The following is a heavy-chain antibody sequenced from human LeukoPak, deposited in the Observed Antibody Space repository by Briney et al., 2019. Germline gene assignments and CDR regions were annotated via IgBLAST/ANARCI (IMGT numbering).Heavy chain of an antibody. Sequence: GGSLRLSCAASGFAFNTYAMHWVRQAPVQGLEWVALIWHDGSHKFYSNSVRGQFTISRDNSKNTVSLQMNNLRPEDTAVYYCAREIFGSGSSPDFWGQGTLVTVSS. V-gene: IGHV3-33*01. CDR2: IWHDGSHK. J-gene: IGHJ4*02. CDR1: GFAFNTYA. CDR3: AREIFGSGSSPDF. D-gene: IGHD3-10*01.